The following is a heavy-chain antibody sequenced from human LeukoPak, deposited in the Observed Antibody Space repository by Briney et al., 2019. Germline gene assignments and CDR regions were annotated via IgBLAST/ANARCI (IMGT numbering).Heavy chain of an antibody. V-gene: IGHV3-30*03. CDR1: GFTFSSYG. J-gene: IGHJ6*04. CDR3: ARRHYYGSGSYQDYYYYYGMDV. Sequence: GGSLRLTCAASGFTFSSYGMHWVRQAPGKGLEWVAVISYDGSNKYYADSVKGRFTISRDNSKNTLYLQMNSLRAEDTAVYYCARRHYYGSGSYQDYYYYYGMDVWGKGTTVTVSS. D-gene: IGHD3-10*01. CDR2: ISYDGSNK.